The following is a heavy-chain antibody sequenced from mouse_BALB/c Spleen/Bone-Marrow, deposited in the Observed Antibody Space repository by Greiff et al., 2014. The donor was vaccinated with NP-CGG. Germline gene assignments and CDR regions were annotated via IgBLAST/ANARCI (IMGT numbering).Heavy chain of an antibody. D-gene: IGHD1-1*01. CDR3: AREDGSSPFAY. Sequence: QVHVKQSGAELVRPGSSVKISCKASGYAFSSYWMNWVKQRPGQGLEWIGQIYPGDGDTNYSGRFKGKATLTADKSSRTAYMQLSSLTSEDSAVYFCAREDGSSPFAYWGQGTLVTVSA. V-gene: IGHV1-80*01. CDR2: IYPGDGDT. J-gene: IGHJ3*01. CDR1: GYAFSSYW.